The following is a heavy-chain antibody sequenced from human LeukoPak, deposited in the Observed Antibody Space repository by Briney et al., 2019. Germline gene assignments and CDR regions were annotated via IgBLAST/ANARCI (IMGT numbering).Heavy chain of an antibody. CDR1: GYSFTTLW. CDR2: IYPGDSDT. D-gene: IGHD3-22*01. V-gene: IGHV5-51*01. CDR3: ARLSLNYYDRSVYQGCYYDY. Sequence: GESLKISWKGSGYSFTTLWIAWVRQMPGKGLEWVGIIYPGDSDTRYSPSFQGQVTISADKSISTAFLQWSSLKASDTAMYYCARLSLNYYDRSVYQGCYYDYWSQGTLVTVS. J-gene: IGHJ4*02.